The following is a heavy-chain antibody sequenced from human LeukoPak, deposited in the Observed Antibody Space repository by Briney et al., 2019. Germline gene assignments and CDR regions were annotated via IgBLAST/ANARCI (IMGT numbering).Heavy chain of an antibody. CDR3: AKDPSIHYYDSSGYSY. J-gene: IGHJ4*02. Sequence: GGSLRLSCAASGFTFSSYSMNWVRQAPGKGLEWVSSISSSSSYIYYADSVKGRFTISRDNSKNSLYLQMNSLRTEDTALYYCAKDPSIHYYDSSGYSYWGQGTLVTVSS. CDR2: ISSSSSYI. CDR1: GFTFSSYS. V-gene: IGHV3-21*04. D-gene: IGHD3-22*01.